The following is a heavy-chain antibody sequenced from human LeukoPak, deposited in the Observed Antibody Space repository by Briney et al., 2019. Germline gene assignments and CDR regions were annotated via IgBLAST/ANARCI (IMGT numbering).Heavy chain of an antibody. CDR3: AREADIAASRYFDY. CDR2: IKQDGSKI. J-gene: IGHJ4*02. CDR1: GFTFSTYW. D-gene: IGHD6-25*01. V-gene: IGHV3-7*01. Sequence: GGSLRLSCAASGFTFSTYWMSWVRQAPGKGLEWVANIKQDGSKIYYADSVKGRFTISRDNAKNSLYLQMNSLRAEDTAVYYCAREADIAASRYFDYWGQGTLVTVSS.